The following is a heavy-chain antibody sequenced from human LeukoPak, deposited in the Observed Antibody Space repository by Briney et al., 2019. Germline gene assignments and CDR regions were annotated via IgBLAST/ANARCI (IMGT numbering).Heavy chain of an antibody. CDR1: GGSISSYY. D-gene: IGHD2-2*01. Sequence: PSETLSLTCTVSGGSISSYYWSWIRQPPGKGLEWIGYIYYSGSTNYNPSLKSRVTISVDTFKNQFSLKLSSVTAADTAVYYCARAGQYQLLLGYWGQGTLVTVSS. CDR2: IYYSGST. J-gene: IGHJ4*02. CDR3: ARAGQYQLLLGY. V-gene: IGHV4-59*01.